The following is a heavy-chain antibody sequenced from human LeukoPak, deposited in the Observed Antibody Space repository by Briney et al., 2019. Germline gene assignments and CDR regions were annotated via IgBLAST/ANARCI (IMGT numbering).Heavy chain of an antibody. Sequence: ASVKVSCKASGYTFTGYYMHWVRQAPGQGLEWMGWINPNSGGTNYAQKFQGRVTMTRDTSISTAYMELSRLRSDDTAVYYCARVTGYCATGVCYDYYYYYMDVWGKGTTVTVSS. CDR2: INPNSGGT. V-gene: IGHV1-2*02. J-gene: IGHJ6*03. CDR1: GYTFTGYY. CDR3: ARVTGYCATGVCYDYYYYYMDV. D-gene: IGHD2-8*01.